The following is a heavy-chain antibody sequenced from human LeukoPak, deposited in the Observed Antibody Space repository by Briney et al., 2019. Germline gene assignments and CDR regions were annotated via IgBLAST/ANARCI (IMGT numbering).Heavy chain of an antibody. V-gene: IGHV3-33*01. Sequence: GRSLRLSCAASGFTFSSYGMHWVRPAPGKGLEWVAVIWYDGSNKYYADSVKGRFTISRYNSKNTLYLQMNSLRAEDTAVYYCARDHSVAVAGRYYYYYGMDVWGKGTTVTVSS. CDR3: ARDHSVAVAGRYYYYYGMDV. J-gene: IGHJ6*04. CDR1: GFTFSSYG. D-gene: IGHD6-19*01. CDR2: IWYDGSNK.